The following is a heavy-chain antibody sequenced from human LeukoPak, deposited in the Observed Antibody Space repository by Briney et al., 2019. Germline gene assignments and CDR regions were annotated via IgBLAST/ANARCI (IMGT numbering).Heavy chain of an antibody. CDR2: INPSGGST. CDR3: ARGVGDYGSRYYFDY. V-gene: IGHV1-46*01. J-gene: IGHJ4*02. Sequence: ASVKVSCKASGYTFTSYYMRWVRQAPGQGLEWVGIINPSGGSTSYAQKFQGRVTMTRDTSTSTVYMELSSLRSEDTAVYYCARGVGDYGSRYYFDYWGQGTLVTVSS. CDR1: GYTFTSYY. D-gene: IGHD4-17*01.